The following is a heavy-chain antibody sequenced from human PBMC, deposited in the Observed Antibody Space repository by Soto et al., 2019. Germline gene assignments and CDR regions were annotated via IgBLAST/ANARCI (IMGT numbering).Heavy chain of an antibody. Sequence: SETLSLTCAVYRGSFSGYYWSWIRQPPGKGLEWIGEINHSGSTNYNPSLKSRVTISVDTSKNQFSLKLSSVTAADTAVYYCARGFSRYGSGSYYNWFDPWGQGTLVTVSS. J-gene: IGHJ5*02. D-gene: IGHD3-10*01. CDR2: INHSGST. V-gene: IGHV4-34*01. CDR3: ARGFSRYGSGSYYNWFDP. CDR1: RGSFSGYY.